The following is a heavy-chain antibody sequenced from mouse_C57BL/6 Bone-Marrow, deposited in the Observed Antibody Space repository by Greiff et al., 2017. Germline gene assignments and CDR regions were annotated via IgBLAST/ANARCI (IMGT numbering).Heavy chain of an antibody. V-gene: IGHV1-64*01. Sequence: VLLVQPGGGLVKPGASLKPSCTASGYTFTSYCMYWVRQTPGKGLEWIGLIHTSSGSTYYTETLKGRSTLSGDNSYNTAYMQLSRLTSEDSAMYYCATQRYGYFPAWFAFWGTGTLVTVSA. D-gene: IGHD2-2*01. CDR3: ATQRYGYFPAWFAF. CDR2: IHTSSGST. J-gene: IGHJ3*01. CDR1: GYTFTSYC.